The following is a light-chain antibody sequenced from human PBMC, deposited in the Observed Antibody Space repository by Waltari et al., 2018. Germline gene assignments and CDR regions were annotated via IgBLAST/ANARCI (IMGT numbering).Light chain of an antibody. J-gene: IGKJ2*01. CDR3: QQYGSSIMYT. CDR1: QRLTKNY. V-gene: IGKV3-20*01. CDR2: GAS. Sequence: VLTQSPGTLSLSPGERATLSCRASQRLTKNYLAWYQQKPGQAPRLLMYGASSRAAGIPDRFSGSGSGTDFTLTISRLEPEEFAVYYCQQYGSSIMYTFGQGTKLEIK.